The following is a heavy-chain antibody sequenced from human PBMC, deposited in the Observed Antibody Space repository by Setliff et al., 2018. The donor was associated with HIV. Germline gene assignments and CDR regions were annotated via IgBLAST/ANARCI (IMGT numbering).Heavy chain of an antibody. D-gene: IGHD5-18*01. CDR3: AKGNSYAENAFDI. Sequence: ASVKVSCKASGYTFTNYGISWVRQAPGQGLEWMGWISAYNGNTNYAQKLQGRVTMTTDTSTTTAYMELRSLRSDDTAGYYCAKGNSYAENAFDIWGQGTMVTVSS. V-gene: IGHV1-18*01. CDR2: ISAYNGNT. J-gene: IGHJ3*02. CDR1: GYTFTNYG.